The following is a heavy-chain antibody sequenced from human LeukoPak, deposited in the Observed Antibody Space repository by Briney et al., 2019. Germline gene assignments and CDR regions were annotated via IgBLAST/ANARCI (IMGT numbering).Heavy chain of an antibody. CDR1: GGSISSYY. V-gene: IGHV4-4*09. D-gene: IGHD3-3*01. Sequence: SETLSFTCTVSGGSISSYYWSWIRQPPGKGLEWIGYIYTSGSTNYNPSLKSRVTISVDTSKNQFSLKLSSVTAADTAVYYCARRGYDFWSGFYYYMDVWGKGTTVTVSS. J-gene: IGHJ6*03. CDR3: ARRGYDFWSGFYYYMDV. CDR2: IYTSGST.